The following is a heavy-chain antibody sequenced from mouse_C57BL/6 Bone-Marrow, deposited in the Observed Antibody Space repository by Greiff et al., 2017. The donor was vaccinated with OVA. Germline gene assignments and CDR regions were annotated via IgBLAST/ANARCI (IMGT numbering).Heavy chain of an antibody. D-gene: IGHD2-2*01. Sequence: EVQLVESGGDLVKPGGSLKLSCAASGFTFSSYGMSWVRQTPDKRLEWVATISSGGSYTYYPDSVKGRFTISRDNAKNTLYLQMSSLKSEDTAMYYCARHGVTTRRWYFDVWGTGTTVTVSS. J-gene: IGHJ1*03. V-gene: IGHV5-6*01. CDR2: ISSGGSYT. CDR3: ARHGVTTRRWYFDV. CDR1: GFTFSSYG.